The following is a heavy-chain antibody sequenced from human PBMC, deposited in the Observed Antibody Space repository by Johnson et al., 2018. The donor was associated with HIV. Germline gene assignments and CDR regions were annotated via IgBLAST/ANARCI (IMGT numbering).Heavy chain of an antibody. J-gene: IGHJ3*02. D-gene: IGHD6-13*01. CDR1: GFTFSNAW. CDR3: ARDLSEGGSWYRDVFDI. CDR2: IKSKTDGGTT. Sequence: VQLVESGGGLVKPGGSLRLSCAASGFTFSNAWMSWVRQAPGKGLEWVGRIKSKTDGGTTDYASPVKGRFTISRDDSKNTLYLQMNSLRAEDTAVDHCARDLSEGGSWYRDVFDIWGQGTVVTVSS. V-gene: IGHV3-15*01.